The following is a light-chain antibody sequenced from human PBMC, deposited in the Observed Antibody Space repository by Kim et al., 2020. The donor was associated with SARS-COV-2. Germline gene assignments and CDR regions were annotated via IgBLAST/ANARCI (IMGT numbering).Light chain of an antibody. J-gene: IGKJ1*01. V-gene: IGKV1-39*01. CDR3: QQNYSIPT. CDR2: GAS. CDR1: QTVGSH. Sequence: DIQMTQSPLSLSASVGDTVTITCRASQTVGSHLNWFQHKPGKVPKLLIFGASNLQRGAPSRFSASGSGTDFTLTISSLQPEDFVTYYCQQNYSIPTFGPGTKVDIK.